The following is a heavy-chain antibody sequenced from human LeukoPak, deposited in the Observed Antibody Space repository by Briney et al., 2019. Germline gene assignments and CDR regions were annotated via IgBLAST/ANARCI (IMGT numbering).Heavy chain of an antibody. CDR1: GFTFSSYA. J-gene: IGHJ6*02. Sequence: PGGSLRLSCAASGFTFSSYAMHWVRQAPGKGLEYVSAISSNGGSTYYANSVKGRFTISRDNSKNTLYLQMGSLRAEDMAVYYCARDGHYYGSGSYYRDYYYYGMDVWGQGTTVTVSS. V-gene: IGHV3-64*01. D-gene: IGHD3-10*01. CDR2: ISSNGGST. CDR3: ARDGHYYGSGSYYRDYYYYGMDV.